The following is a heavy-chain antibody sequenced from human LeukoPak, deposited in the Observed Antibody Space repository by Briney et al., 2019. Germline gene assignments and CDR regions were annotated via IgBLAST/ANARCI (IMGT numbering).Heavy chain of an antibody. V-gene: IGHV1-18*01. D-gene: IGHD6-6*01. J-gene: IGHJ4*02. CDR3: GRSMDSSTSRLIEY. CDR1: GYTFTSYG. Sequence: GASVKVSCKASGYTFTSYGISWVRQAPGQGLEWTGWISAYNGNTNYAQKLQGRVTMTTDTSTSTVYMELRSLRSDDTAVYYCGRSMDSSTSRLIEYWGQGTLVTVSS. CDR2: ISAYNGNT.